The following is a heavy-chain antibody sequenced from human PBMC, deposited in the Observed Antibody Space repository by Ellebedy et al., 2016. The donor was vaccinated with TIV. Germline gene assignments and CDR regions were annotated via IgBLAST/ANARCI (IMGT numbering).Heavy chain of an antibody. V-gene: IGHV3-74*01. CDR3: ARETTYDFWSGYYYFDY. J-gene: IGHJ4*02. CDR2: INSDGTNT. Sequence: GESLKISCAASGFTFSTYWMHWVRQAPGKGLVWVSRINSDGTNTNYADSVKGRFTISRDNAKNTLYLQMNSLRAEDTAVYYCARETTYDFWSGYYYFDYWGQGTLVTVSS. D-gene: IGHD3-3*01. CDR1: GFTFSTYW.